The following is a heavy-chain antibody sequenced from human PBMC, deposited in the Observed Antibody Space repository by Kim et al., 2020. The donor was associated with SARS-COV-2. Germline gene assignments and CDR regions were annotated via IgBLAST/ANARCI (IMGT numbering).Heavy chain of an antibody. CDR1: GFTVSSNY. D-gene: IGHD1-7*01. V-gene: IGHV3-66*01. CDR3: ARAPAPVGRVYNWNSI. J-gene: IGHJ4*02. Sequence: GGSLRLSCAASGFTVSSNYMSWVRQAPGKGLEWVSVIYSGGSTYYADSVKGRFTISRDNSKNTLYLQMNSLRAEDTAVYYCARAPAPVGRVYNWNSIGGQGTLVAVSS. CDR2: IYSGGST.